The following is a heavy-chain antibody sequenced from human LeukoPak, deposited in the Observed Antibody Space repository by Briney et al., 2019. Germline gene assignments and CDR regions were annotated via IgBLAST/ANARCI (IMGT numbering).Heavy chain of an antibody. CDR3: SGQYSSPPVVDY. CDR1: GFSFSSYE. Sequence: PGGSLRLSCAASGFSFSSYEMNWVRQAPGKGLEWVSYISSSGSIMYSADSVKGRFTISRDNAKNSLYLQMNSLRAEDTAIYYCSGQYSSPPVVDYWGQGTLVTVSS. CDR2: ISSSGSIM. V-gene: IGHV3-48*03. J-gene: IGHJ4*02. D-gene: IGHD6-6*01.